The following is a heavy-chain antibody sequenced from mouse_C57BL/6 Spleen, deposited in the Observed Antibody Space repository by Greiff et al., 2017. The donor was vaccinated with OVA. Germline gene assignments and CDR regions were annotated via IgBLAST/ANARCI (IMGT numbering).Heavy chain of an antibody. Sequence: VKLMESGPGLVAPSQSLSITCTVSGFSLTSYAISWVRQPPGKGLEWLGVIWNGGGTNYNSDLKTRLSVSTNNAKSQVFLKMNILQTDDTARYYCARNVGAMDYWGQGTSVTVSS. J-gene: IGHJ4*01. CDR3: ARNVGAMDY. CDR2: IWNGGGT. CDR1: GFSLTSYA. D-gene: IGHD3-1*01. V-gene: IGHV2-9-1*01.